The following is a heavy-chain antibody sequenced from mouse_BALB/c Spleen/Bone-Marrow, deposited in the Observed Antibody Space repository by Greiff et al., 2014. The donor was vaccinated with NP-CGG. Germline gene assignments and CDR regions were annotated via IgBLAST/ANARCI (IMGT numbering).Heavy chain of an antibody. J-gene: IGHJ2*01. D-gene: IGHD1-1*02. CDR1: GYPFPGYY. CDR2: CNPNNGGT. CDR3: AIGNYFDY. Sequence: VQLPQPGPDLGEPGASVKISCKASGYPFPGYYMHWGEQSHGKSLEGIGRCNPNNGGTSYNQKFKGKAILTVDKSSSTAYMELRSLTSEDSAVYYCAIGNYFDYWGQGTTLTVSS. V-gene: IGHV1-26*01.